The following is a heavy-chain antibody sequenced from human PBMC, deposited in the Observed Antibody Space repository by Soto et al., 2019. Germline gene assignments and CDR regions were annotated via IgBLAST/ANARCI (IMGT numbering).Heavy chain of an antibody. V-gene: IGHV3-7*03. Sequence: GGSLRLSCAASGFTFSSYWMSWVRQAPGKGLEWVANIKQDGSEKYYVDSVKGRFTISRDNAKNSLYLQMNSLRAEDTAVYYCARDLLWFGELTPSYYYYAMDVWGQGTTVTVSS. D-gene: IGHD3-10*01. CDR3: ARDLLWFGELTPSYYYYAMDV. CDR2: IKQDGSEK. J-gene: IGHJ6*02. CDR1: GFTFSSYW.